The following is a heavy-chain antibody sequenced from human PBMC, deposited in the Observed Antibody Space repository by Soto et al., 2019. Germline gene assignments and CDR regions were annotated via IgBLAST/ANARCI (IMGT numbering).Heavy chain of an antibody. J-gene: IGHJ4*02. CDR3: AACRSSGRGCGER. CDR1: GGTFSSYA. V-gene: IGHV1-69*01. D-gene: IGHD6-6*01. CDR2: LIPIFGTA. Sequence: QVQLVQSGAEVKKPGSSVKVSCKASGGTFSSYAISWVRQAPGQGLEWMGGLIPIFGTANYAQKFQGRVKITEDESTITAYMEVSSLRSADTAVYSCAACRSSGRGCGERWGQGTLLTVSS.